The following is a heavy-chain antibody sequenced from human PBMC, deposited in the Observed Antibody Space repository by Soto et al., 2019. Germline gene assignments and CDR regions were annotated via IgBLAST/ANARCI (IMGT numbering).Heavy chain of an antibody. D-gene: IGHD3-22*01. CDR2: LSGSGGST. V-gene: IGHV3-23*01. CDR3: AQMSWDYYDSSGYNPYYFDY. CDR1: GYTFSSYA. Sequence: EVPLLESGGGLVQPGGSLRLSCAASGYTFSSYAMSWVRQAPGKGLEWVSALSGSGGSTYYADSVKGRFTISRDNSKNTLYLQMNSLRAEDTAVYYCAQMSWDYYDSSGYNPYYFDYWGQGTLVTVSS. J-gene: IGHJ4*02.